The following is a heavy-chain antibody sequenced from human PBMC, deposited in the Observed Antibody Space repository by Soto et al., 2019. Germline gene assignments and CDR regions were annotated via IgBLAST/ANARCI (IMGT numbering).Heavy chain of an antibody. Sequence: SETLSLTCTVSGGSISSYYWSWIRQPPGKGLEWIGYIYYSGSTNYNPSLKSRVTISVDTSKNQFSLKLSSVTAADTAVYYCARDFSTMVRGVITYYFDYWGQGTLVTVSS. CDR3: ARDFSTMVRGVITYYFDY. J-gene: IGHJ4*02. V-gene: IGHV4-59*01. D-gene: IGHD3-10*01. CDR2: IYYSGST. CDR1: GGSISSYY.